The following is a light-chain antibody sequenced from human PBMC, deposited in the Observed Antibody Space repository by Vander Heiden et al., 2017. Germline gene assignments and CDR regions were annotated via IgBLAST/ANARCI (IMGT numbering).Light chain of an antibody. Sequence: QSALPHPASLSGSPGRSIPTSCTGTSSDVGAYNLVSWYQHHPGKAPKLIIFEVNNRPSGVSNRFSGSKSGNTASLTISGLQAEDEAHYYCGSYTTSATLVFGGGTQVTVL. J-gene: IGLJ2*01. CDR1: SSDVGAYNL. CDR2: EVN. V-gene: IGLV2-14*01. CDR3: GSYTTSATLV.